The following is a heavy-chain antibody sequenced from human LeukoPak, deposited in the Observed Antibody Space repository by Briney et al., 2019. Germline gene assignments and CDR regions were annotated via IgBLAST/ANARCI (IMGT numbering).Heavy chain of an antibody. CDR2: ISSSGSTI. CDR1: GFTFSDYY. J-gene: IGHJ4*02. Sequence: PGGSLRLTSAASGFTFSDYYMSWIRQARGKGLEWVSYISSSGSTIYYADSVKGRFTISRDNAKNSLYLQMNSLRAEDTAVYYCARGDYSSSLNGYWGQGTLVTVSS. V-gene: IGHV3-11*01. CDR3: ARGDYSSSLNGY. D-gene: IGHD6-6*01.